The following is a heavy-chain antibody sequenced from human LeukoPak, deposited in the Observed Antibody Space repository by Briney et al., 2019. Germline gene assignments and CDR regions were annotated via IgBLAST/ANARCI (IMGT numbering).Heavy chain of an antibody. CDR2: ISWDGGST. CDR1: GFTFDDYT. V-gene: IGHV3-43*01. CDR3: AKGMVYAPFYYMDV. J-gene: IGHJ6*03. Sequence: GGSLTLSCAASGFTFDDYTMHWVRQAPGKGLEWVSLISWDGGSTYYADSVKGRFTISRDNSKNSLCLQMNSLRTEDTALYYCAKGMVYAPFYYMDVWGKGTTVTVSS. D-gene: IGHD2-8*01.